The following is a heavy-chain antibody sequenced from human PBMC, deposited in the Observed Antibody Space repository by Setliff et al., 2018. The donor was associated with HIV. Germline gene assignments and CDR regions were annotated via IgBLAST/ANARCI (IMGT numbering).Heavy chain of an antibody. J-gene: IGHJ4*02. Sequence: PGGSLRLSCAASRFTFSNYWMSWVRQAPGKGLEWVANIKQDGSEKYYVDSVTGRFTISRDNAKNPLYLQMNSLRAEDTAVYYCARDPGSGWYVNRYLDYWGQGTLVTVSS. CDR1: RFTFSNYW. V-gene: IGHV3-7*01. D-gene: IGHD6-19*01. CDR2: IKQDGSEK. CDR3: ARDPGSGWYVNRYLDY.